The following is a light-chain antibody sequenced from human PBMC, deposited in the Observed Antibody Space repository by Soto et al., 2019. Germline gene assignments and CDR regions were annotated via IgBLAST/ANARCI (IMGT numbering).Light chain of an antibody. CDR2: DAS. CDR1: QSINYW. CDR3: QQYSAYPYT. Sequence: DIEMTQSPSTLSASVGDRVTFTCRASQSINYWLAWYQQKPGKAPKLLIYDASSLEGGVPSAFSGSGSGTEFTLTISSLQPDDFATYYCQQYSAYPYTFGQGTRMEIK. J-gene: IGKJ5*01. V-gene: IGKV1-5*01.